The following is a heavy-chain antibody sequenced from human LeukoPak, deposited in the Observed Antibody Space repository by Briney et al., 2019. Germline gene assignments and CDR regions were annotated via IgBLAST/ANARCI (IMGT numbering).Heavy chain of an antibody. CDR3: AKDLTPDGLYELDS. V-gene: IGHV3-23*01. D-gene: IGHD5/OR15-5a*01. J-gene: IGHJ4*02. CDR1: GFAFNFYA. CDR2: IIGNGRDI. Sequence: PGGSPRLSCAASGFAFNFYAMHWVRQAPGKGLEWVSLIIGNGRDIRYADSVKGRFTISTDNSKNILYLQMNSLRAEDTAVYFCAKDLTPDGLYELDSWGQGTLVTVSS.